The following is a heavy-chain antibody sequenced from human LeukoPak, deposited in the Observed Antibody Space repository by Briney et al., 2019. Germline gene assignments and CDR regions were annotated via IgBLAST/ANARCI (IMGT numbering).Heavy chain of an antibody. CDR1: GFTFSSYA. V-gene: IGHV3-30*04. CDR3: ASGISGSFDY. D-gene: IGHD1-26*01. J-gene: IGHJ4*02. CDR2: ISYDGSNK. Sequence: GGSLRLSCAASGFTFSSYAMHWVRQAPGKGLEWVAVISYDGSNKYYADSVKGRFIISRDSSKNTLYLQMNSLRAEDTAVYYCASGISGSFDYWGQGTLVTVSS.